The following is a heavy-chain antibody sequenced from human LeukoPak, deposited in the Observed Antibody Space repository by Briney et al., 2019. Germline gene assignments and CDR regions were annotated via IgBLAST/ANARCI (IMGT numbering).Heavy chain of an antibody. J-gene: IGHJ4*02. CDR1: GYTFTSYY. Sequence: ASVKVSCKVSGYTFTSYYMHWVRQASGPGLEWMGIINPSGGSTSYTQKFKGRVTMTRDTSTSTVYMELSSLRSEDTAVYYCAREYCTNGVCSRDLGYWGQGTLVTVSS. CDR3: AREYCTNGVCSRDLGY. V-gene: IGHV1-46*01. CDR2: INPSGGST. D-gene: IGHD2-8*01.